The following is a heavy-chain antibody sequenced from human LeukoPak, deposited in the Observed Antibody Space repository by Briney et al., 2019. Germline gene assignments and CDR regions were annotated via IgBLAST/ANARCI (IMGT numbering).Heavy chain of an antibody. CDR3: ARGARLPRGPSRKYSFDY. Sequence: SETLSLTCTVSGGSITSSSSYWGWIRQPPGKGLEWIGEINHSGSTNYNPSLKSQVTISVDTSKNQFSLKLSSVTAADTAVYYCARGARLPRGPSRKYSFDYWGQGTLVTVSS. CDR1: GGSITSSSSY. D-gene: IGHD4-11*01. J-gene: IGHJ4*02. V-gene: IGHV4-39*07. CDR2: INHSGST.